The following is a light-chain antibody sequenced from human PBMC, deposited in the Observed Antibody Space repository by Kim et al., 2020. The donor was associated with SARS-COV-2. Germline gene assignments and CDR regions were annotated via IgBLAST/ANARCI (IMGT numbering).Light chain of an antibody. CDR3: NSRDSSGNHWV. CDR1: SLRKYY. Sequence: ALGQTVRITCHGDSLRKYYASWYQQKPGQAPLLVIYGKNDRPSGIPYRFSGSSSGNTASLTITGAQAEDEADYYCNSRDSSGNHWVFGGGTQLTVL. V-gene: IGLV3-19*01. J-gene: IGLJ3*02. CDR2: GKN.